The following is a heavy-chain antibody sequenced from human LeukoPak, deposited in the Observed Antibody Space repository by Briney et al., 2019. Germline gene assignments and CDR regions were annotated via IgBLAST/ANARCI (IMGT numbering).Heavy chain of an antibody. CDR2: INQDGTEK. CDR1: GFTFSTYW. J-gene: IGHJ4*02. Sequence: GGSLRLSCAASGFTFSTYWMSWVRQAPGKGLEWVANINQDGTEKYYVDSVKGRLTISRDNAKNSLYLQMDSLRAEDSAVYYCASTPLGWGQGTLVTVSS. CDR3: ASTPLG. V-gene: IGHV3-7*01.